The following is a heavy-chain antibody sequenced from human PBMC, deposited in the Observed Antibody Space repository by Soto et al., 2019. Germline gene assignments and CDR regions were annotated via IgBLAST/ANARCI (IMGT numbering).Heavy chain of an antibody. D-gene: IGHD5-12*01. CDR1: GGSISSGGYY. V-gene: IGHV4-31*03. J-gene: IGHJ4*02. Sequence: PSETLSLTCTVSGGSISSGGYYWSWIRQHPGKGLEWIGYIYYSGSTNYNPSLKSRVTISVDTSKNQFSLKLSSVTAADTAVYYCARTLWIPFDYWGQGTLVTVSS. CDR3: ARTLWIPFDY. CDR2: IYYSGST.